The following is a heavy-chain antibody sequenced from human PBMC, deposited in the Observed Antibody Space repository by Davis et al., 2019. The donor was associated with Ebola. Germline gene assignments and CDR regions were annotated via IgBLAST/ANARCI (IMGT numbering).Heavy chain of an antibody. J-gene: IGHJ5*02. Sequence: ASVKVSCKASGYTFTDYYIHWVRQAPGQGLEWMGRINPNSGGRSYAQKFQGRVTMTRDTSIRTAYMELSTLRSDDTAVYYCARGGKFSPPDPWGQGTLVTVSS. V-gene: IGHV1-2*06. CDR2: INPNSGGR. CDR1: GYTFTDYY. CDR3: ARGGKFSPPDP.